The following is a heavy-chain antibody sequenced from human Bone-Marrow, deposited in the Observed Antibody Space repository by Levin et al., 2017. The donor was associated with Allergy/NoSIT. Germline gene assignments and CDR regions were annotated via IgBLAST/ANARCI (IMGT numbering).Heavy chain of an antibody. D-gene: IGHD6-6*01. J-gene: IGHJ4*02. CDR1: GFTFDSYG. CDR2: ISASGGNT. Sequence: GGSLRLSCAASGFTFDSYGMSWVRQAPGKGLEWVSSISASGGNTYYADSVKGRFTVSRDNSKNTLYLQMNSLRAEDTALYYCAKFRTITARAVFDDWGQGAPLTVSA. CDR3: AKFRTITARAVFDD. V-gene: IGHV3-23*01.